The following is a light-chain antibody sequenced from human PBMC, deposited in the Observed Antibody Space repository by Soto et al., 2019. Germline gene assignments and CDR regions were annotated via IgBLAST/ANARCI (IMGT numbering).Light chain of an antibody. CDR2: WSS. CDR1: QKVLYSSDNNNY. Sequence: DIVMTQSPDSLAVSLGERATINCKSSQKVLYSSDNNNYLAWYQQKPGQPPKLLIFWSSSRESGVPDRFSGSGSGTDFTLTISSLQAEDVAVYYCQQYYRTPHTFGQGTKLEIK. CDR3: QQYYRTPHT. J-gene: IGKJ2*01. V-gene: IGKV4-1*01.